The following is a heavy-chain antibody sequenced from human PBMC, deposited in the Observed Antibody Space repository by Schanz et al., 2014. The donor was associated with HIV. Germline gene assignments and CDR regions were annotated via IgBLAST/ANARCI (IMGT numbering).Heavy chain of an antibody. J-gene: IGHJ6*02. Sequence: QVQLVQSGVEVKKPWASVKVSCQASGYTFTSYSISWVRQAPGQGLEWMGWISPFNGKTTYARNLQGRVTMSTDTFTSKAYLELRSLRSDDTAVYYCARESNPYDILTDLYGMDVWGQGALVTVSS. CDR3: ARESNPYDILTDLYGMDV. D-gene: IGHD3-9*01. CDR2: ISPFNGKT. V-gene: IGHV1-18*01. CDR1: GYTFTSYS.